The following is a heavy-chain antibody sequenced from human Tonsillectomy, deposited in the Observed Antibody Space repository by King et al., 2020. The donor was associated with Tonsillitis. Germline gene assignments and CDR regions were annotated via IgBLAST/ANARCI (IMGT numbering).Heavy chain of an antibody. CDR2: IDSSSSYI. D-gene: IGHD5-12*01. J-gene: IGHJ3*01. Sequence: DVQLVESGGGLVKPGGSLRLSCAASGFPFSNYIMNWVRRAPGKGLEWVASIDSSSSYIYYAGSVKGRFTISRDDAKNSLYLILKSLRVEDTAVYYCARANTRYGDYVNAFDVWGQGTGVTVSS. CDR3: ARANTRYGDYVNAFDV. CDR1: GFPFSNYI. V-gene: IGHV3-21*01.